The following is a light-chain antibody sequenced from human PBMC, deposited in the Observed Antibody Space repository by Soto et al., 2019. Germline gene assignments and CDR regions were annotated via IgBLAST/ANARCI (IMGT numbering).Light chain of an antibody. CDR1: QGISNY. CDR2: AAS. Sequence: DIQMTQSPSSLSASVGDRVTITCRASQGISNYLAWYQQKPGKVPKLLIYAASTLQSGVPSRFSGSGSGTIFTHTISSLHPEVFAIYYCKNENIAPLTFGGGPKVEFK. J-gene: IGKJ4*01. V-gene: IGKV1-27*01. CDR3: KNENIAPLT.